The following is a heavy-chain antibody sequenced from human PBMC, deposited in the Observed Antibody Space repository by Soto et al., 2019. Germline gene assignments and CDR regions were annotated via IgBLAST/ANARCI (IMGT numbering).Heavy chain of an antibody. Sequence: QVQVVQSGAEVKEPGASVKISCKTSGYTFTSFAVQWVRQAPGQRLEWMGWINAGDGDTQYSQNFQDRISITRDTSANTVYMELTSLRSEDTAVYYCARGRISSPLYYWGQGTLVTVSS. CDR1: GYTFTSFA. CDR2: INAGDGDT. V-gene: IGHV1-3*01. D-gene: IGHD2-2*01. J-gene: IGHJ4*02. CDR3: ARGRISSPLYY.